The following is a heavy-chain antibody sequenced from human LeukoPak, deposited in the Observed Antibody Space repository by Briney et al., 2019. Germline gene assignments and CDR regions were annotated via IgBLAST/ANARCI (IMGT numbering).Heavy chain of an antibody. Sequence: PGRSLRLSCAASGFTLSSNAMHWVRQAPGKGLEWVALIWYDGSYKYYADSVKGRFTISRDNSKNTLYLQMNSLRAEDTAVYYCAREYYDSSDYPRQHYFDYWGQGTLVTVSS. J-gene: IGHJ4*02. CDR1: GFTLSSNA. V-gene: IGHV3-33*08. CDR2: IWYDGSYK. CDR3: AREYYDSSDYPRQHYFDY. D-gene: IGHD3-22*01.